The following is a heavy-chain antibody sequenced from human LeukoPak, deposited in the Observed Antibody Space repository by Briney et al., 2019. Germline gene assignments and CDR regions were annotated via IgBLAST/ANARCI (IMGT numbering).Heavy chain of an antibody. CDR2: INPNSGGT. CDR1: GYVFTGYY. V-gene: IGHV1-2*02. J-gene: IGHJ6*03. CDR3: ARGGEVATYYYYYMDV. D-gene: IGHD5-12*01. Sequence: GASVKVSCKASGYVFTGYYMHWVRQAPGQGLEWMGWINPNSGGTNYAQKFQGRGTMTRDTSISTTYMELSRLRSDDTAVYYCARGGEVATYYYYYMDVWGKGTTVTVSS.